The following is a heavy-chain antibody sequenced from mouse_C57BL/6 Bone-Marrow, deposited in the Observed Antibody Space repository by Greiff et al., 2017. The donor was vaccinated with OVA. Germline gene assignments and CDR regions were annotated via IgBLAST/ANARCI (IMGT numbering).Heavy chain of an antibody. V-gene: IGHV1-81*01. CDR3: ARRGGWPWFAY. CDR1: GYTFTSYG. J-gene: IGHJ3*01. D-gene: IGHD2-3*01. Sequence: SGAELARPGASVKLSCKASGYTFTSYGISWVKQRTGQGLEWIGEIYPRSGNTYYNEKFKGKATLTADKSSSTAYMELRSLTSEDSAVYFCARRGGWPWFAYWGQGTLVTVSA. CDR2: IYPRSGNT.